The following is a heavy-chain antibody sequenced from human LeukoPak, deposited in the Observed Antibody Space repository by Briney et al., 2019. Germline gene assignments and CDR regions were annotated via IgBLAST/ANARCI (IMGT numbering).Heavy chain of an antibody. J-gene: IGHJ4*02. CDR1: GYTFTSYG. D-gene: IGHD3-10*01. CDR2: ISAYNGNT. CDR3: AAVSYGSGSYYFDY. Sequence: ASVKVSCKASGYTFTSYGISWVRQAPGQGLEWMGWISAYNGNTNYAQKLQGRVTMTTDTSTSTAYMELRSLRSDDTAVYYCAAVSYGSGSYYFDYWGQGTLVTVSS. V-gene: IGHV1-18*01.